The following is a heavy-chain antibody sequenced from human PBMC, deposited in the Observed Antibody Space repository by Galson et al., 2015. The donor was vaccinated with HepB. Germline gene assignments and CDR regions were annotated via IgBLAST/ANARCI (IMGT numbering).Heavy chain of an antibody. CDR1: GYTLTELS. D-gene: IGHD1-7*01. CDR2: FDPEDGET. Sequence: SVKVSCKVSGYTLTELSMHWVRQAPGKGLEWMGGFDPEDGETIYAQKFQGRVTMTEDTSTDTAYMELSSLRSEDTAVYYCATGRYNWNSERWVRFDPWGQGTLVTVSS. CDR3: ATGRYNWNSERWVRFDP. V-gene: IGHV1-24*01. J-gene: IGHJ5*02.